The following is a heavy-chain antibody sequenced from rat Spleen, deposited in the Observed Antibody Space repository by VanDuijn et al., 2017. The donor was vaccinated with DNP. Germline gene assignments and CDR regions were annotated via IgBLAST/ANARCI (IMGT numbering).Heavy chain of an antibody. CDR1: GFMFSNYW. V-gene: IGHV5-31*01. CDR3: AAYPFDY. J-gene: IGHJ2*01. CDR2: ISNTGDNT. Sequence: EVQLVESGGGPVQPGRSLKLSCVASGFMFSNYWMTWIRQAPGKGLEWVASISNTGDNTYYSDSVKGRFSLSRDNAKSTLYLQMDSLRSEDTATYYCAAYPFDYWGQGVMVTVSS. D-gene: IGHD1-4*01.